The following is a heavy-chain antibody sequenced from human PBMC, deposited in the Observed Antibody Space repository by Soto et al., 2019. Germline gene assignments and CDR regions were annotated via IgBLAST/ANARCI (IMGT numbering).Heavy chain of an antibody. CDR3: ARSSGSPYDFDL. CDR1: GGSFSGYY. V-gene: IGHV4-34*01. Sequence: QVQLQQWGAGLLKPSETLSLVCAVYGGSFSGYYWSWIRQTPGKGLEWLGEIHHSGSTNYNPSLKSRVSLSVDTSKDQFSLKLTSVTAADTAVYFCARSSGSPYDFDLWGQGTQVTVSS. D-gene: IGHD1-26*01. J-gene: IGHJ4*02. CDR2: IHHSGST.